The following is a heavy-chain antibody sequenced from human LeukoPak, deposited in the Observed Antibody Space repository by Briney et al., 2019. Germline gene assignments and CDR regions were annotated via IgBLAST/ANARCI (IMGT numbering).Heavy chain of an antibody. V-gene: IGHV1-18*01. CDR1: GYTFTTYG. CDR2: ISVYNGNT. D-gene: IGHD3-10*01. CDR3: ARGAMVRGPNFDY. J-gene: IGHJ4*02. Sequence: ASVRVSCTASGYTFTTYGITWVRQAPGKGLEWMGWISVYNGNTNYAQKLQGRVTMTTDTSTSTAYMELRSLRSDDTAVYYCARGAMVRGPNFDYWGQGTLVTVSS.